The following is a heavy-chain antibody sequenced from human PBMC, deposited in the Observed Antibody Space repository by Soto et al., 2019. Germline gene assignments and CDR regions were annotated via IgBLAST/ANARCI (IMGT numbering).Heavy chain of an antibody. CDR2: IFSSGST. CDR1: GGSINTFS. CDR3: AREGSYSAYNFAHGIQLWSFDF. D-gene: IGHD5-12*01. J-gene: IGHJ4*02. Sequence: SETLSLTCTVSGGSINTFSWSWVRQPAGKGLEWIGRIFSSGSTSFNPSLESRVAMSVDTSKNHFSLNLSSVTAADMAVYYCAREGSYSAYNFAHGIQLWSFDFWGQGALVTVSS. V-gene: IGHV4-4*07.